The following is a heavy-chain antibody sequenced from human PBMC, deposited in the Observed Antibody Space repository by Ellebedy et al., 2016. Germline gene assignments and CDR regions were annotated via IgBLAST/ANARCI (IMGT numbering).Heavy chain of an antibody. CDR3: ARVIGYFDWSPAPLNPDYMDV. D-gene: IGHD3-9*01. Sequence: SETLSLTCTVSGVSISSSGYYWGWFRQPPGKGLEWIATIYYSGRNYHNPSLKRRVTNSADASKDQFSLRLSSVTAADTAVYYCARVIGYFDWSPAPLNPDYMDVWGKGTTVTVSS. CDR1: GVSISSSGYY. CDR2: IYYSGRN. V-gene: IGHV4-39*07. J-gene: IGHJ6*03.